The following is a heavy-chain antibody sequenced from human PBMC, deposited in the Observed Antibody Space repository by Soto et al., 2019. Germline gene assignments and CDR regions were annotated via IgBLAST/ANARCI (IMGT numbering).Heavy chain of an antibody. J-gene: IGHJ4*02. V-gene: IGHV4-34*01. CDR3: VSQRPAMATFDY. CDR1: VRSFRDYY. D-gene: IGHD5-12*01. Sequence: NPSETLSLTCAVYVRSFRDYYWSWIRQPPGKGLEWIGEINHSGSTNYNPSLKSRVTISVDTSNKQFSLKLSSVTAADTALYYCVSQRPAMATFDYWGQGTLVTVSS. CDR2: INHSGST.